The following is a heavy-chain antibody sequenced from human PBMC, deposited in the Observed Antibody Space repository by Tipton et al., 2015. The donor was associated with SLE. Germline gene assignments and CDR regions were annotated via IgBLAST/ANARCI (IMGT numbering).Heavy chain of an antibody. V-gene: IGHV4-31*03. D-gene: IGHD2-2*01. CDR1: GGSISSGGYY. Sequence: TLSLTCTVSGGSISSGGYYWSWIRQHPGKDLEWIGYIYYSGCTYYNPSLKSRVTISVDTSKNQFSLKLSSVTAADTAVYYCARDCSSTSCQFIWGQGTLVTVSS. CDR3: ARDCSSTSCQFI. CDR2: IYYSGCT. J-gene: IGHJ4*02.